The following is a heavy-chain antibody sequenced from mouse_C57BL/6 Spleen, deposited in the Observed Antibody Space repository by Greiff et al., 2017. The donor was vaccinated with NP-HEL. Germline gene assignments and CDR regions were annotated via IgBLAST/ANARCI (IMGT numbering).Heavy chain of an antibody. D-gene: IGHD1-2*01. CDR3: ARHEGYYYGSYYFDY. J-gene: IGHJ2*01. CDR1: GYTFTEYT. V-gene: IGHV1-62-2*01. CDR2: FYPGSGSI. Sequence: QVQLQQSGAELVKPGASVKLSCKASGYTFTEYTIPWVKQRSGQGLEWIGWFYPGSGSIKYNEKFKDKATLTVDKSSRTVYMELSRLTSEDSAVYFCARHEGYYYGSYYFDYWGQGTTLTVSS.